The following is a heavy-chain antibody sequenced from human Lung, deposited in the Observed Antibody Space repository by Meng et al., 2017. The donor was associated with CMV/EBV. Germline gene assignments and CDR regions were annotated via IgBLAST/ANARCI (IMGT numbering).Heavy chain of an antibody. CDR2: INHSGST. J-gene: IGHJ4*02. CDR3: ARGYGPEGY. V-gene: IGHV4-34*01. D-gene: IGHD3-10*01. Sequence: LSLTCAVYGGSFSTYYWSWSRQPPGKGLEWIGEINHSGSTNYNPSLKSRVTISVDTSKNQFSLKLRSVTAADTAVYYCARGYGPEGYWGQGTLVTVSS. CDR1: GGSFSTYY.